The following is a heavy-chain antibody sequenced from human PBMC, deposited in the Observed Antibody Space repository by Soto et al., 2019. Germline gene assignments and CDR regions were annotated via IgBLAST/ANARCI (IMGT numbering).Heavy chain of an antibody. Sequence: SETLSLTCTVSGGSISSTPSYWAWIRQPPGKGLEWVGSTYFGGSTYYNPSLKSRVSISVDTSKNQISLKVSPATATDTAVYFCARPRHHTAMVFDYWGQGTLVTVSS. J-gene: IGHJ4*01. CDR2: TYFGGST. CDR1: GGSISSTPSY. CDR3: ARPRHHTAMVFDY. D-gene: IGHD5-18*01. V-gene: IGHV4-39*01.